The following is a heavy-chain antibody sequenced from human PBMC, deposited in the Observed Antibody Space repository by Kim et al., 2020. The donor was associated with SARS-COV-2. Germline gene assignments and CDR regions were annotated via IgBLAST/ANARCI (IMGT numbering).Heavy chain of an antibody. V-gene: IGHV3-9*01. J-gene: IGHJ5*02. D-gene: IGHD6-13*01. CDR3: AKEHPVSSIWHDWFDP. CDR1: GFTFGDYA. Sequence: GGSLRLSCAASGFTFGDYAMHWVRQTPGKGLEWVSRISWNSGSIDYADSVKGRFTISRDNAKNSLYLQMNSLRTEDTALYYCAKEHPVSSIWHDWFDPWGQGTLVTVSS. CDR2: ISWNSGSI.